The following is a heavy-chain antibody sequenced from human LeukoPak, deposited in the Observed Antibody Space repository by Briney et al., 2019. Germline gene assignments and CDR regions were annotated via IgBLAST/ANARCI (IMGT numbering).Heavy chain of an antibody. CDR3: ARGGQSEYYDFWSGYRFDY. J-gene: IGHJ4*02. CDR2: IYYSGST. V-gene: IGHV4-30-4*02. D-gene: IGHD3-3*01. CDR1: GGSISSGDYY. Sequence: PSETLSLTCTVSGGSISSGDYYWSWIRQPPGKGLEWIGYIYYSGSTYYNPSLKSRVTISVDTSKNQFSLKLSSVTAADTAVYYCARGGQSEYYDFWSGYRFDYWGQGTLVTVSS.